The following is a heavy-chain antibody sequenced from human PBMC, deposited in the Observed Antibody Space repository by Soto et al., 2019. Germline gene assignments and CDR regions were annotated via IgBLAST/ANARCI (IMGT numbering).Heavy chain of an antibody. V-gene: IGHV3-53*01. CDR2: LYDVDGS. D-gene: IGHD1-1*01. CDR3: ATWHEREHAYDV. Sequence: DGQLVESGGGLMQPGESLRLSCAASGLTVSGKKYVAWVRQAPWKGLEWVSALYDVDGSFYAESVKGRFTTSSDSSKTTVYLHMNGLRPDDTAVYYCATWHEREHAYDVWGQGTTVTVSS. CDR1: GLTVSGKKY. J-gene: IGHJ3*01.